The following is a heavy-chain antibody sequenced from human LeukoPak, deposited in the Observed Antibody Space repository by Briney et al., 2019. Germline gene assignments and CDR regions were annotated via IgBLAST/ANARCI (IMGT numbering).Heavy chain of an antibody. J-gene: IGHJ5*02. V-gene: IGHV1-8*03. CDR3: AVDYGGNWFDP. CDR2: MNPNSGNT. Sequence: ASVKVSCKASGYTFTGYYMHWVRQAPGQGLEWMGWMNPNSGNTGYAQKFQGRVTITRNTSISTAYMELSSLRSEDTAVYYCAVDYGGNWFDPWGQGTLVTVSS. D-gene: IGHD4-17*01. CDR1: GYTFTGYY.